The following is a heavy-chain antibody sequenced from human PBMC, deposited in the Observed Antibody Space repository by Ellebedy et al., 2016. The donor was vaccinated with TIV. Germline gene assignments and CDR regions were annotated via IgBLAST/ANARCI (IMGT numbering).Heavy chain of an antibody. CDR1: GFTFSNYA. J-gene: IGHJ4*02. V-gene: IGHV3-23*01. D-gene: IGHD6-13*01. CDR3: ARGGFGSWFDY. CDR2: ISGSNT. Sequence: PGGSLRLSCAASGFTFSNYAMCWVRQAPGKGLEWVSTISGSNTYYADSVRGRLTISRDNSRNTLYLQINSLRAEDTAVYYCARGGFGSWFDYWGQGTLATVSS.